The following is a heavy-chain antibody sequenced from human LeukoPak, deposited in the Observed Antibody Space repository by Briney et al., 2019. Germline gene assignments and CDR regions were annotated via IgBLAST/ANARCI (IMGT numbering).Heavy chain of an antibody. CDR1: GGTFSSYA. J-gene: IGHJ4*02. CDR3: ARVGSRIAAAGTDY. V-gene: IGHV1-69*13. D-gene: IGHD6-13*01. Sequence: ASVKVSCEASGGTFSSYAISWVRQAPGQGLEWMGGIIPIFGTANYARKFQGRVTITADESTSTAYMELSSLRSEDTAVYYCARVGSRIAAAGTDYWGQGTLVTVSS. CDR2: IIPIFGTA.